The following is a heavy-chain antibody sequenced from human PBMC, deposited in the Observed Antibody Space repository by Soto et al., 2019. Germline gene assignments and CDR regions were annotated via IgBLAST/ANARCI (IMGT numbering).Heavy chain of an antibody. CDR3: TRDIGGRVDL. V-gene: IGHV3-74*01. CDR1: GFTFSGYW. D-gene: IGHD3-16*01. J-gene: IGHJ5*02. Sequence: GGSLRLSCEASGFTFSGYWFHWVRQVPGKGLVWVSSTNKHGTTIDYADFVRGRFTTSRDNARNTLYLEMDSLRVEDTAVYYCTRDIGGRVDLWGPGTLVTVSS. CDR2: TNKHGTTI.